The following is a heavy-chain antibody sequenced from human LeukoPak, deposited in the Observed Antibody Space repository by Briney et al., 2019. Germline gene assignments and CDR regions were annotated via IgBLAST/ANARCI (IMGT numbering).Heavy chain of an antibody. J-gene: IGHJ3*02. CDR3: ARVWSKGGLYAFDT. V-gene: IGHV1-2*02. Sequence: ASVKVSCKASGYTFTDYYMHWVRQAPGQGLEWMGWINADSGDTDYAQQFQGRVTMTRDTSISTAYMELSRLRSDDTAVYYCARVWSKGGLYAFDTWGQGTMVTVSS. CDR2: INADSGDT. CDR1: GYTFTDYY. D-gene: IGHD2-15*01.